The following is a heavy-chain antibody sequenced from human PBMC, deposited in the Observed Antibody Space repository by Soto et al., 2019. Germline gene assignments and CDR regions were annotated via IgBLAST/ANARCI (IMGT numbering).Heavy chain of an antibody. J-gene: IGHJ4*02. D-gene: IGHD6-13*01. CDR3: ARGGALSTSWYWGDGLDS. CDR2: IIPVFGTP. CDR1: GYSVRSHA. V-gene: IGHV1-69*06. Sequence: KVSGTASGYSVRSHAITWVRQATGPGLEWMGGIIPVFGTPSYAQKFQGRVTISADKSTNTSYLELRSLRSEDTAVYYCARGGALSTSWYWGDGLDSWGQGTQVTV.